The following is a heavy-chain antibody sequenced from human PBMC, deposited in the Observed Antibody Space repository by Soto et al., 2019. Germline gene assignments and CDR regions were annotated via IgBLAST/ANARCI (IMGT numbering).Heavy chain of an antibody. CDR3: ARSVIAARLHFDY. CDR2: INHSGST. J-gene: IGHJ4*02. Sequence: SETLSLTCAVYGGSFSGYYWSWIRQPPGKGLEWIGEINHSGSTNYNPSLKSRVTISVDTSKNQFSLKLSSVTAADTAVYYCARSVIAARLHFDYWGQGTLVTV. D-gene: IGHD6-6*01. CDR1: GGSFSGYY. V-gene: IGHV4-34*01.